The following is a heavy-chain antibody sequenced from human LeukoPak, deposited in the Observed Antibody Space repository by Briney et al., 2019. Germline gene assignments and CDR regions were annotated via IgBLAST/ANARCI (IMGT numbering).Heavy chain of an antibody. V-gene: IGHV1-69*05. Sequence: GASVKVSCKASGGTFSSYAISWVRQAPGQGLEWMGWIIPFFGTTNYAQKFQGRVTITTDESTSTAYMELSSLRSEDTAVYYCASSPVTSIQRWFDYWGQGTLVTVSS. D-gene: IGHD5-18*01. J-gene: IGHJ4*02. CDR3: ASSPVTSIQRWFDY. CDR2: IIPFFGTT. CDR1: GGTFSSYA.